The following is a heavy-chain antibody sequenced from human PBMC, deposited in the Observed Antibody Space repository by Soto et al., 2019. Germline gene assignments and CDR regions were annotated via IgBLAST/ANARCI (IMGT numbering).Heavy chain of an antibody. CDR2: IIPIFGTA. V-gene: IGHV1-69*13. D-gene: IGHD2-8*01. CDR1: GGTFSSYA. J-gene: IGHJ3*02. Sequence: GASVKVSCKASGGTFSSYAISWVRQAPGQGLEWMGGIIPIFGTANYAQKIQGRVTITADESTSTAYMEMSSLRSEDTAVYYCARGGTLCTNGVCLPGHDAFDIWGQGTMVTVSS. CDR3: ARGGTLCTNGVCLPGHDAFDI.